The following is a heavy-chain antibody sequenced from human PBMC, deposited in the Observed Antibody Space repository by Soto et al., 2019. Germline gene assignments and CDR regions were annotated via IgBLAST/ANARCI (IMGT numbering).Heavy chain of an antibody. V-gene: IGHV3-9*01. CDR1: GFTYEDFA. Sequence: EVQLVESGGGWVEPGKSLRLSCVVSGFTYEDFAMHWVRQAPGKGLEWVSGISWNSASTGYADSVTGRFTISRDNAKNSLYLQMRNITGDDTAMYYCVKDFRRYTNGLDVWGPGTSVTVSS. CDR3: VKDFRRYTNGLDV. CDR2: ISWNSAST. J-gene: IGHJ6*02. D-gene: IGHD5-18*01.